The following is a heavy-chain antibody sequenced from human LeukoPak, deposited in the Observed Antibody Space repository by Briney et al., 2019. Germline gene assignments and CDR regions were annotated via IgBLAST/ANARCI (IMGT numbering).Heavy chain of an antibody. V-gene: IGHV3-30-3*01. Sequence: GGSLRLSCAASGFTFSSYAMHWVRQAPGKGLEWVAVISYDGSNKYYADSVKGRFTISRDNSKNTLYLQMNSLRAEDTAVYYCARGKRVYGSGSFYYYYYYGMDVWGQGTTVTVSS. CDR2: ISYDGSNK. CDR1: GFTFSSYA. J-gene: IGHJ6*02. CDR3: ARGKRVYGSGSFYYYYYYGMDV. D-gene: IGHD3-10*01.